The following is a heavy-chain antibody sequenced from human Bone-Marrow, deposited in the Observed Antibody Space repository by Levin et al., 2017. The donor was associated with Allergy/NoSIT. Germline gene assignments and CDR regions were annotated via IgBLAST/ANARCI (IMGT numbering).Heavy chain of an antibody. V-gene: IGHV4-34*01. J-gene: IGHJ4*02. Sequence: SQTLSLTCAVNGESFSGYFWTWIRQSPGKGLEWIGQINFNGITTYNPSLKSRVILSVDPTKKQFSLKLNFLTAADTAVYFCARGGEVPSQYYFDYWGQGTPVTVSS. CDR3: ARGGEVPSQYYFDY. CDR2: INFNGIT. CDR1: GESFSGYF. D-gene: IGHD1-1*01.